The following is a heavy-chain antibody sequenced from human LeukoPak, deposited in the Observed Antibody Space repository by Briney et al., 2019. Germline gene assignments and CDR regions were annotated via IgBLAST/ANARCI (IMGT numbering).Heavy chain of an antibody. J-gene: IGHJ5*02. V-gene: IGHV4-34*01. CDR1: GGSFSGYY. Sequence: SETLSLTCAVYGGSFSGYYWSWIRQPPGKGLEWIGEINHSGSTNYNPSLKGRVTISVDTSKNQFSLKLSSVTAADTAVYYCARGLGVVVAAKSFDPWGQGTLVTVSS. D-gene: IGHD2-15*01. CDR2: INHSGST. CDR3: ARGLGVVVAAKSFDP.